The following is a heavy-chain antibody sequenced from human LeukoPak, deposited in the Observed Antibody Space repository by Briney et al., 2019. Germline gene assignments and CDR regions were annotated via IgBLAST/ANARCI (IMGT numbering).Heavy chain of an antibody. D-gene: IGHD6-13*01. CDR3: ARVEAAAGLDY. J-gene: IGHJ4*02. V-gene: IGHV3-23*01. Sequence: GGSLRLSCAASGFTFSNYAMSWVRQAPGKGLEWVSSISGSGGRTYYADSVKGRFTISRDNSKNTLYLQMNSLRVEDTAIYYCARVEAAAGLDYWGQGTLVTVSS. CDR2: ISGSGGRT. CDR1: GFTFSNYA.